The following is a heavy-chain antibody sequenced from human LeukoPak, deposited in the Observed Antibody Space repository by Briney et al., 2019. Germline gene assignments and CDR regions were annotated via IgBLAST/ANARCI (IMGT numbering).Heavy chain of an antibody. CDR3: ARDDTVTSHFDY. J-gene: IGHJ4*02. D-gene: IGHD4-11*01. CDR1: GFTFSSYA. CDR2: VSSSSSNI. Sequence: PGGSLRLSCAASGFTFSSYAMHWVRQAPGKGLEWVSYVSSSSSNIFYADSVKGRFTSSRDNVKNSLYLQMNSLRAEDTAVYYCARDDTVTSHFDYWGQGTLVTVSS. V-gene: IGHV3-48*01.